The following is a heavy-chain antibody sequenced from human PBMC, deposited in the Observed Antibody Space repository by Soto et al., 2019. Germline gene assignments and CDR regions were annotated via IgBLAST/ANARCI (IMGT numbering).Heavy chain of an antibody. CDR1: GLTFSSYA. D-gene: IGHD6-19*01. CDR3: AGRIAVAGTLAY. CDR2: ISGSGGST. V-gene: IGHV3-23*01. Sequence: SCAASGLTFSSYAMSWVRQAPGKGLEWVSAISGSGGSTFYADSVKGRFTISRDNSKNTLFLQMNSLRVEDTAVYYCAGRIAVAGTLAYWGQGTLVTVSS. J-gene: IGHJ4*02.